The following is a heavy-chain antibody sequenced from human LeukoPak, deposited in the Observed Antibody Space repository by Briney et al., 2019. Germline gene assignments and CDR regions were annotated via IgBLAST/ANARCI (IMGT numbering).Heavy chain of an antibody. CDR2: IYYSGST. D-gene: IGHD3-22*01. CDR1: GGFISSSSYY. CDR3: ARHPYYYDSSGSYMDV. V-gene: IGHV4-39*01. Sequence: PSETLSLTCTVPGGFISSSSYYSGWLRQPPGKGLQWIVSIYYSGSTYYHSSLKSPFTISIPTSKNKFNLKRCYLTTADTAVYYCARHPYYYDSSGSYMDVWGKGTTVTVSS. J-gene: IGHJ6*03.